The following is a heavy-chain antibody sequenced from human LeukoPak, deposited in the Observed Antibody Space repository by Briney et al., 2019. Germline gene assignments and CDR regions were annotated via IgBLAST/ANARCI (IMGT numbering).Heavy chain of an antibody. J-gene: IGHJ5*02. CDR3: AKDFRMAAAAGANWFDP. V-gene: IGHV3-23*01. CDR2: ISGSGGST. Sequence: PGGSLRLSCAASGFTFSSYAMSWVRQAPGKGLEWVSAISGSGGSTYYADSVEGRFTISRDNSKNTLYLQMNSLRAEDTAVYYCAKDFRMAAAAGANWFDPWGQGTLVTVSS. CDR1: GFTFSSYA. D-gene: IGHD6-13*01.